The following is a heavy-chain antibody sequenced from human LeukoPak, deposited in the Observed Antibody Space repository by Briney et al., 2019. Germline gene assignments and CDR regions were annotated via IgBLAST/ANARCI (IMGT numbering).Heavy chain of an antibody. D-gene: IGHD3-3*01. CDR1: GFSVSNNY. J-gene: IGHJ3*02. CDR2: IYGDGST. CDR3: AKEGPLRFLEWLSRPDAFDI. V-gene: IGHV3-53*01. Sequence: GGSLRLSCLVSGFSVSNNYVSWVRQAPGKGLEWVSNIYGDGSTNYADSVRGRFTISRDNSKNTLYLQMNSLRAEDTAVYYCAKEGPLRFLEWLSRPDAFDIWGQGTMVTVSS.